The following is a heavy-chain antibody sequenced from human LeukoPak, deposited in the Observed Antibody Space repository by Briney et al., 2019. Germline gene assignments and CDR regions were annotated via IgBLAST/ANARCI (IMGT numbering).Heavy chain of an antibody. CDR2: IYSGGST. V-gene: IGHV3-53*01. CDR3: ARDAYRDYYDNSGYYYVGMDV. CDR1: GFAVSSNY. Sequence: GGSLRLSCAASGFAVSSNYMNWVRQAPGKGLEWVSVIYSGGSTYYADSVKGRFTTSRDNSKNTLYLQMHSLRAEDTAMYFCARDAYRDYYDNSGYYYVGMDVWGQGTTVTVSS. J-gene: IGHJ6*02. D-gene: IGHD3-22*01.